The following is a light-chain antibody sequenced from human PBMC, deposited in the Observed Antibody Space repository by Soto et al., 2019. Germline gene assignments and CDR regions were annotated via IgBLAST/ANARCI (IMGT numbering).Light chain of an antibody. V-gene: IGLV2-14*01. CDR3: SSYTSSSTLDV. Sequence: QSALTQPASVSGSPGQSITISCTGTSSDVGGYNYVSWYHQHPGKAPKLMIYDVSNRPSGVSNRFSGSKSGNTASLTISGLQAEDEADYYCSSYTSSSTLDVFGTGTKVTVL. CDR1: SSDVGGYNY. J-gene: IGLJ1*01. CDR2: DVS.